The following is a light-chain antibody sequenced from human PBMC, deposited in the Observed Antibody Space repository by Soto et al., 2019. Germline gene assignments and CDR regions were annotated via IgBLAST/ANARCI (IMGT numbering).Light chain of an antibody. Sequence: DIQMTQSPSSLSASVGDRVTITCRASQIISTYLNWYQQKPGKPPRLLIYGASTLESGVPSRFSGSGSGTDFTLSISSLQPEDFATYYCQQSYSIPPVTFGQGTKLEMK. V-gene: IGKV1-39*01. CDR1: QIISTY. J-gene: IGKJ1*01. CDR3: QQSYSIPPVT. CDR2: GAS.